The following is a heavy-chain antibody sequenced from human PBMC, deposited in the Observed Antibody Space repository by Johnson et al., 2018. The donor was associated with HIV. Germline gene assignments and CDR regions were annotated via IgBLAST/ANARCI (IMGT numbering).Heavy chain of an antibody. CDR1: GFTFSSFG. D-gene: IGHD1-26*01. V-gene: IGHV3-30*02. Sequence: QVQLVESGGGVVQPGGSLRLSCAASGFTFSSFGMHWVRQAPGKGLEWVAFIRYDGNNKYYADSVKGRFTISRDNAKNSLYLQMNRLRAEDTAVYYCARVGATGAFDIWGQGTMVTVSS. CDR3: ARVGATGAFDI. J-gene: IGHJ3*02. CDR2: IRYDGNNK.